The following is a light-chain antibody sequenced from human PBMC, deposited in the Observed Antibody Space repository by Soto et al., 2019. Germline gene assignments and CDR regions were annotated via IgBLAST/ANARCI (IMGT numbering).Light chain of an antibody. J-gene: IGKJ1*01. CDR1: QSISNW. CDR2: AAS. V-gene: IGKV1-5*01. CDR3: QQYSTYPWT. Sequence: DIQMTQSPSTLSAFVGDRVTITCRASQSISNWLAWYQQKPGKAPKLLIYAASNVESGVPSRFSGSGSGTEFTLAISSLQPDDFATYYCQQYSTYPWTFGQGTKVEIK.